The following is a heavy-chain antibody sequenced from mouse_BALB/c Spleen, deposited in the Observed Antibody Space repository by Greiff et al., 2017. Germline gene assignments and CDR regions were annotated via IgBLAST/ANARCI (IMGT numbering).Heavy chain of an antibody. D-gene: IGHD3-3*01. CDR1: GFSLTSYG. Sequence: VQLVESGPGLVAPSQSLSITCTVSGFSLTSYGVHWVRQPPGKGLEWLGVIWAGGSTNYNSALMSRLSISKDNSKSQVFLKMNSLQTDDTAMYYCARDRGSPAWFAYWGQGTLVTVSA. V-gene: IGHV2-9*02. J-gene: IGHJ3*01. CDR3: ARDRGSPAWFAY. CDR2: IWAGGST.